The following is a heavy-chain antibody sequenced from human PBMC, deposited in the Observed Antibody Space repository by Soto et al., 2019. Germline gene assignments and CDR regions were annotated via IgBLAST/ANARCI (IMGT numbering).Heavy chain of an antibody. CDR3: ARPLNTAAGTLHLDV. V-gene: IGHV5-51*01. CDR2: IYPGDSDT. Sequence: LGESLKISCKGSGYSFTSYWIGWVRQMPGKGLEWMGIIYPGDSDTRYSPSFQGQVTISADKSISTAYLQWSSLKASDTAMYYCARPLNTAAGTLHLDVWGQGTTVNVSS. J-gene: IGHJ6*02. D-gene: IGHD6-13*01. CDR1: GYSFTSYW.